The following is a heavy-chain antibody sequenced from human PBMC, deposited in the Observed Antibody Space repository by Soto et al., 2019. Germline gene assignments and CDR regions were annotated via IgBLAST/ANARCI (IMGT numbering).Heavy chain of an antibody. D-gene: IGHD5-12*01. CDR1: GFTFSSYS. CDR3: ASRPWMVTIRDYGAFDI. Sequence: GGSLRLSCAASGFTFSSYSMNWVRQAPGKGLEWVSSISSSSSYIYYADSVKGRFTISRDNAKNSLYLQMNSLRAEETAVYYCASRPWMVTIRDYGAFDIWGQGTMVTVSS. J-gene: IGHJ3*02. CDR2: ISSSSSYI. V-gene: IGHV3-21*01.